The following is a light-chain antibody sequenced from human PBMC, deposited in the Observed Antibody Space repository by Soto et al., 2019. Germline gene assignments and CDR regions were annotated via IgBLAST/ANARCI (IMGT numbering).Light chain of an antibody. J-gene: IGLJ2*01. V-gene: IGLV1-47*01. CDR1: SSNIGSFY. CDR2: RND. CDR3: AAWDDSLSVV. Sequence: QSMLTQPPSASGTPGQRVTISCSGSSSNIGSFYVYWYQQLPGTAPKLLIYRNDQRPSGVPDRFSGSKSGTSASLAISGLRSEDEADYYCAAWDDSLSVVFGGGTKLTVL.